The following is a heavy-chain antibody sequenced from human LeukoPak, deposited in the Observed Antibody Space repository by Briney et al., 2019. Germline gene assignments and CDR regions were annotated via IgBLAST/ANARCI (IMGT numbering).Heavy chain of an antibody. D-gene: IGHD4-11*01. V-gene: IGHV4-34*01. Sequence: PSETLSLTCAVYGGSFSGYYWSWIRQPPGKGLEWIGEINHSGSTNYNPSLKSRVTISIGTSKKQFSLKLSSVTAAGTAIYYCARVSYNNYGRPNWFDPWGQGTLVTVSS. J-gene: IGHJ5*02. CDR2: INHSGST. CDR1: GGSFSGYY. CDR3: ARVSYNNYGRPNWFDP.